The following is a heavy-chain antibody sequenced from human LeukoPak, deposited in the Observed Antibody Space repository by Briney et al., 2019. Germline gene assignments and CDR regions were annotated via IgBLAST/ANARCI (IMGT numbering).Heavy chain of an antibody. D-gene: IGHD3-9*01. CDR1: GFTFDDHD. CDR2: INWNGGST. V-gene: IGHV3-20*04. J-gene: IGHJ4*02. Sequence: GGSLRLSCVASGFTFDDHDMSWVRQAPGKGLEWVSGINWNGGSTGCADSVKGRFTISRDNAKNSLYLQMNSLRAEDTALYYCARGLRYFDWLLDYWGQGTLVTVSS. CDR3: ARGLRYFDWLLDY.